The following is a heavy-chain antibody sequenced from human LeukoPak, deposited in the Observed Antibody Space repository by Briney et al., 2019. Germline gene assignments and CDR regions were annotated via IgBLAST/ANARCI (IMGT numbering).Heavy chain of an antibody. CDR1: GGSFSGYY. CDR3: ARAVAGTGGLYYYYYYMDV. D-gene: IGHD6-19*01. Sequence: SETLSLTCAVYGGSFSGYYWSWIRQPPGKGLEWIGEINHSGSTNYNPSLKSRVTISVDTSKNQFSLKLSSVTAADTAVYYCARAVAGTGGLYYYYYYMDVWGKGTTVTVSS. J-gene: IGHJ6*03. CDR2: INHSGST. V-gene: IGHV4-34*01.